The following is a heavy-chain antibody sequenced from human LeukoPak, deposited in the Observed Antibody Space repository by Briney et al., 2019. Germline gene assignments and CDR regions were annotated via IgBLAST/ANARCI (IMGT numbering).Heavy chain of an antibody. Sequence: KTPGALSDTCRLPRGSVTRGISYWGCIRQPPGGGLEWIGFIYYSGGTNYNPFLKRRLTISVDTSKNRISLKLSSVTAADAAVYYCARCSDWGWFDPWGQGTLVTVSS. D-gene: IGHD3-16*01. CDR3: ARCSDWGWFDP. J-gene: IGHJ5*02. V-gene: IGHV4-61*01. CDR1: RGSVTRGISY. CDR2: IYYSGGT.